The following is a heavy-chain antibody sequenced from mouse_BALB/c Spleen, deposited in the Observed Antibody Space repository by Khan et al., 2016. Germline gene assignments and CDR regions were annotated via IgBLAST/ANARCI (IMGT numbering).Heavy chain of an antibody. V-gene: IGHV1-69*02. CDR3: TRGESSMIRGFAY. CDR2: IYPFDRYT. D-gene: IGHD2-4*01. J-gene: IGHJ3*01. Sequence: QVQLQQSGAELVRPGPSVKLSCKASGYTFTSYWINWMKQRPGQGLEWIGNIYPFDRYTNYNQKFKDKATLTVDKSSSTAYMQLSSPTSEDSAIXCSTRGESSMIRGFAYWGQGTLVTDSA. CDR1: GYTFTSYW.